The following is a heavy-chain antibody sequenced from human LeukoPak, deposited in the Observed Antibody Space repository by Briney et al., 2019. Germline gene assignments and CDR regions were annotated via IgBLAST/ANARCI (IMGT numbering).Heavy chain of an antibody. D-gene: IGHD2-15*01. CDR1: GGTFSSYA. J-gene: IGHJ4*02. CDR2: IIPILGIA. CDR3: ASSSLGYCSGGSCYRKYYFDY. V-gene: IGHV1-69*04. Sequence: GASVKVSCTASGGTFSSYAISWVRQAPGQGLEWVGRIIPILGIANYAQKFQGRVTITADKSTSTAYMELSSLRSEDTAVYYCASSSLGYCSGGSCYRKYYFDYWGQGTLVTVSS.